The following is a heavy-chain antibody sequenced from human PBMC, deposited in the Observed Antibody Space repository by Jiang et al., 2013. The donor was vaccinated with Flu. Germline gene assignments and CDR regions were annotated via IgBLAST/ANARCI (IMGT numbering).Heavy chain of an antibody. Sequence: VQLLESGGGVVQPGRSLRLSCAASGFTFSSYSMHWVRQAPGKGLEWVAVISHDGSNKYYAESVKGRFTISRDNSKNTLYLQMNSLRAEDTDVYYCARDVAGSLALVDYGMDVWGQ. CDR3: ARDVAGSLALVDYGMDV. CDR1: GFTFSSYS. D-gene: IGHD6-19*01. CDR2: ISHDGSNK. J-gene: IGHJ6*02. V-gene: IGHV3-30*04.